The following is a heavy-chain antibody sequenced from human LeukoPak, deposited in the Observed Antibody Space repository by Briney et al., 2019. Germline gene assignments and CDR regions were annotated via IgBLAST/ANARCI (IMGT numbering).Heavy chain of an antibody. J-gene: IGHJ4*02. D-gene: IGHD2-21*02. CDR3: ARTKFVVGTHFFCSFDY. V-gene: IGHV3-7*01. CDR1: GFIFSNYW. Sequence: PGGSLRLSCAASGFIFSNYWMSWVRQAPGKGLEWVAKIKQDGSEKYYVDSVKGRFTISRDNAKNSPFLQMNSLRAEDTAVYYCARTKFVVGTHFFCSFDYWGQGTLVTVSS. CDR2: IKQDGSEK.